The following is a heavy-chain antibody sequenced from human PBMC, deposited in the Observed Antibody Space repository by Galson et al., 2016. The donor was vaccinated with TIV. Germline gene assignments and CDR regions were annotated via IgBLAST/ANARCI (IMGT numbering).Heavy chain of an antibody. J-gene: IGHJ6*02. CDR2: IIPLFGEA. V-gene: IGHV1-69*13. D-gene: IGHD5-18*01. Sequence: SVKVSCKASGGTFSSFVVTWVRQAPGQGLEWMGGIIPLFGEAHYAQKFQGRVTISADESTSTVYMELRSLRSEDTAVYYCAKDRNTAMDTYYYYYGMDVWGQGTTVTVS. CDR1: GGTFSSFV. CDR3: AKDRNTAMDTYYYYYGMDV.